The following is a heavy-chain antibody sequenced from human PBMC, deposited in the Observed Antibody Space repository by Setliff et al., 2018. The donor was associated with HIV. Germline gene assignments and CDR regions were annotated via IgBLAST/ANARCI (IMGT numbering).Heavy chain of an antibody. CDR1: GGTFNNYV. V-gene: IGHV1-69*11. CDR3: ARDLDEAVKDADNCVPLDL. D-gene: IGHD6-19*01. J-gene: IGHJ5*02. Sequence: GASVKVSCKAAGGTFNNYVFSWVRKAPGRGLEWIGTIIPILDTTNYAQKFQDRVTITTDESTSTAYMELRSLTSEDTAVYYCARDLDEAVKDADNCVPLDLWGQGTLVTVSS. CDR2: IIPILDTT.